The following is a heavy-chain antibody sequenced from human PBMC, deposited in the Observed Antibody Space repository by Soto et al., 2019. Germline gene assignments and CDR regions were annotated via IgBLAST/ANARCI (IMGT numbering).Heavy chain of an antibody. J-gene: IGHJ6*02. V-gene: IGHV5-10-1*01. CDR1: GYSFLNYW. CDR2: IGSGDSYT. Sequence: GESLKISWKGSGYSFLNYWITWVRQMPGKGVELMGRIGSGDSYTNYSPSFQGHVTISAYKSIITAYLQWSSLEASDTAIYYCARRMSVVADPGAHYSNEDLDXWGQVTSLAVS. D-gene: IGHD2-15*01. CDR3: ARRMSVVADPGAHYSNEDLDX.